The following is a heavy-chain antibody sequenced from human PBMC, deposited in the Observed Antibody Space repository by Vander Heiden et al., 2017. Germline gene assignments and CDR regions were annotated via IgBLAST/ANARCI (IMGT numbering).Heavy chain of an antibody. Sequence: EVQLVQSGAEVKKPGESLKISCKGSGYSFTSYWIGWVRQMPGKGLEWMGIIYPGDSDTRYSPSSQGQVTISADKSISTAYLQWSSLKASDTAMYYCARHPLNGYCSGGSCYPPSSPEVGWFDPWGQGTLVTVSS. J-gene: IGHJ5*02. CDR1: GYSFTSYW. D-gene: IGHD2-15*01. V-gene: IGHV5-51*01. CDR2: IYPGDSDT. CDR3: ARHPLNGYCSGGSCYPPSSPEVGWFDP.